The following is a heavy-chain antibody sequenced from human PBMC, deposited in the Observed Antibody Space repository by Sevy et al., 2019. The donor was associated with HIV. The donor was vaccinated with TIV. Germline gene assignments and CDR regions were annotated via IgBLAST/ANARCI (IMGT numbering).Heavy chain of an antibody. CDR3: AREGDTVLVPTAVDAFDF. Sequence: GGSLRLSCAASGFTFSNYWMHWVRQAPGKGLVWVSHIKTDGSNRDSADSVKGRFFISRDNAKNLLYLQMNSLRAEDTAVYYCAREGDTVLVPTAVDAFDFWGQGTMVTVSS. CDR2: IKTDGSNR. J-gene: IGHJ3*01. CDR1: GFTFSNYW. V-gene: IGHV3-74*01. D-gene: IGHD2-2*01.